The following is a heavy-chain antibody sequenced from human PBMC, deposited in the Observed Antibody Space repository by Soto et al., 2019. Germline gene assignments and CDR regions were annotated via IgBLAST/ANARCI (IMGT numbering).Heavy chain of an antibody. D-gene: IGHD2-15*01. CDR2: IGGNGVTT. CDR3: AKSSRYCSGGGCFYYFDY. J-gene: IGHJ4*02. V-gene: IGHV3-23*01. Sequence: EVQLLESGGGLVQPGGSLRLSCAASGFSIGSSAWSWVRQAPGKGLDWVSTIGGNGVTTFYADSAKGRFIISRDISRNTVFLQMSSLRAEDTALYYCAKSSRYCSGGGCFYYFDYWGQGTLVTVSS. CDR1: GFSIGSSA.